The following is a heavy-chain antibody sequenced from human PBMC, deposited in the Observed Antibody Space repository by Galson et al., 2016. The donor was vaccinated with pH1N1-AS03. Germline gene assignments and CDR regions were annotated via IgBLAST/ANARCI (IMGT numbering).Heavy chain of an antibody. J-gene: IGHJ3*02. CDR2: ISANGINT. Sequence: SLRLSCAASGFTFRTFSIYWVRQAPGKGLEYVSGISANGINTYYADPAQATFTISRDKSKNTVYLQMSSLRTEDTDVYYCIKEGNRLQSRRSDAFDIWGRGTMVTVSS. V-gene: IGHV3-64D*06. D-gene: IGHD5-24*01. CDR1: GFTFRTFS. CDR3: IKEGNRLQSRRSDAFDI.